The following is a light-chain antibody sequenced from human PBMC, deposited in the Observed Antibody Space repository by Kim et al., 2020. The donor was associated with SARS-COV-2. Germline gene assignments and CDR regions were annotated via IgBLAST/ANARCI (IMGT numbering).Light chain of an antibody. Sequence: GKTITTSGTRSSGNIATKYVQWYQQRPGSAPTTVIYEDYQRPSGVPDRFSGSIDSSSNSASLTSSGLKTEDEADYYCQSYDRNTVVFGGGTQLTVL. CDR2: EDY. J-gene: IGLJ2*01. CDR1: SGNIATKY. V-gene: IGLV6-57*03. CDR3: QSYDRNTVV.